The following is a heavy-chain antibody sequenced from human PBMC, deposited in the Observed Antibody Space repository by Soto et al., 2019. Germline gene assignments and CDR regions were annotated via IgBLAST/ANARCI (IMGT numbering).Heavy chain of an antibody. Sequence: PSQTLSLTCAISGDSVSSNSASWNWLRQSPSRGLEWLGRTYYRSKWFNDYAVSVRSRITVNPDTSKNQFSLQLNSVTPEDTAIYYCTRGSLLHGVDVWGQGTTVTVSS. CDR2: TYYRSKWFN. D-gene: IGHD3-16*02. CDR1: GDSVSSNSAS. V-gene: IGHV6-1*01. CDR3: TRGSLLHGVDV. J-gene: IGHJ6*02.